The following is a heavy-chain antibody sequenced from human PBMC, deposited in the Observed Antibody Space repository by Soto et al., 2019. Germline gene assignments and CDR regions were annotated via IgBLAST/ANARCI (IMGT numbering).Heavy chain of an antibody. Sequence: GVSLRLSCAASGYTFSGFTFSRYNMNWVRKAPGKGLEWVASISSSRSYIYYAESVKGRFTVSRDNAKSSLWLQMDSLRVDDTSTYYFVSDYYGSRTRTNALEVWGKMTTVSVSS. CDR2: ISSSRSYI. CDR3: VSDYYGSRTRTNALEV. J-gene: IGHJ6*04. D-gene: IGHD3-10*01. CDR1: GYTFSGFTFSRYN. V-gene: IGHV3-21*01.